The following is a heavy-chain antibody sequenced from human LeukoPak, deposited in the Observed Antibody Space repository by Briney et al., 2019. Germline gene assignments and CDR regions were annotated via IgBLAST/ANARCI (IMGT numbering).Heavy chain of an antibody. D-gene: IGHD5-24*01. Sequence: PSETLSLTCTVSGASINGYYWSWIRQPPGKGLEWIGNVHYSLSSNYSPSLESRVTISMETSQRQFSLKLTSATAADTAVYYCACYKIVERNFDFWGQGMLVTVSS. CDR3: ACYKIVERNFDF. J-gene: IGHJ4*02. CDR1: GASINGYY. CDR2: VHYSLSS. V-gene: IGHV4-59*01.